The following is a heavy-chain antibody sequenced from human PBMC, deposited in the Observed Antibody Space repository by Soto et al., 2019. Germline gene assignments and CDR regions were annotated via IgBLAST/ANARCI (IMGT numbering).Heavy chain of an antibody. Sequence: TSVKVSSKDSGGTLSSYAISWVRQAPGKGLEWMGGIIPIFGTANYAQKFQGRVTITADESTSTVYMELSSLRSDDTAVYYCVRVVAIPGYPDNWGQGTLVTVSS. D-gene: IGHD5-12*01. J-gene: IGHJ4*02. V-gene: IGHV1-69*13. CDR2: IIPIFGTA. CDR3: VRVVAIPGYPDN. CDR1: GGTLSSYA.